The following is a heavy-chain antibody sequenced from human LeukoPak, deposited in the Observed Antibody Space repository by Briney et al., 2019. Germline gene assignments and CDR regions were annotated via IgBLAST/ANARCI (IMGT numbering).Heavy chain of an antibody. Sequence: GGSLRLSCAASGFTFSSYAMSWVRQAPGKGLEWVAFIRFDGTNKYYADSVKGRFTISRDNSKNTLYLQMNSLRAEDTAVYYCAKDQDYYGSGSYYGYDHWGQGTLVTVSS. V-gene: IGHV3-30*02. D-gene: IGHD3-10*01. CDR1: GFTFSSYA. CDR3: AKDQDYYGSGSYYGYDH. CDR2: IRFDGTNK. J-gene: IGHJ4*02.